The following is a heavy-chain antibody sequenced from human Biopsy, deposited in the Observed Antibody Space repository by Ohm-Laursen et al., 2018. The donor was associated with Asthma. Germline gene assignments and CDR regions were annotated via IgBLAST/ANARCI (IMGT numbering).Heavy chain of an antibody. CDR1: GDTLTERS. CDR3: ATELWNPQKDYDY. V-gene: IGHV1-24*01. CDR2: FDIEDGEA. Sequence: GATVKISCKVSGDTLTERSIHWVRQAPGKGLEWMGGFDIEDGEASYAQKFKGRVTLTEDPSTDTVYMEVSSLRSDDTAVYYCATELWNPQKDYDYWGQGTLVTVSS. D-gene: IGHD1-1*01. J-gene: IGHJ4*02.